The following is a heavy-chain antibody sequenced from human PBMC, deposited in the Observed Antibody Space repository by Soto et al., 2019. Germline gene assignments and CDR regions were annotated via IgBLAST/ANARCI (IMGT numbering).Heavy chain of an antibody. CDR2: MNPNSGIT. J-gene: IGHJ4*02. CDR1: GYTFTSLD. Sequence: QVQLVQSGAEVKEPGASVKVSCKTSGYTFTSLDINWVRQTTGQGLEWMGWMNPNSGITGYAERFQGRVTMTRDTSMSTAYMELSSLTSDDPAEYYCARGIAAGYDFWGQGTLVTVSS. D-gene: IGHD2-15*01. CDR3: ARGIAAGYDF. V-gene: IGHV1-8*01.